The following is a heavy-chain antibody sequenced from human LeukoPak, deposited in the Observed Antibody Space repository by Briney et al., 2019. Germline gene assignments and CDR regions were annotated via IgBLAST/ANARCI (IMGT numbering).Heavy chain of an antibody. CDR2: IWSHGNEK. D-gene: IGHD6-13*01. CDR3: ARWRISAAHDAFDM. J-gene: IGHJ3*02. CDR1: GFTFSFYG. V-gene: IGHV3-33*01. Sequence: RSGGSLRLSCAASGFTFSFYGMHWVRQAPGKGLKWVAVIWSHGNEKYYADSVEGRFTVSRDNSKNTLYLQMNSLRDEDTAVYYCARWRISAAHDAFDMWGQGTMVTVSS.